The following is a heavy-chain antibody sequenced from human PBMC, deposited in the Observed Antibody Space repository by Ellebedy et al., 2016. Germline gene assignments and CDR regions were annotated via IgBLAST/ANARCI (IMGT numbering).Heavy chain of an antibody. J-gene: IGHJ4*02. D-gene: IGHD1-26*01. CDR1: GFTFSSYG. Sequence: GGSLRLSXAASGFTFSSYGMHWVRQAPGKGLEWVSTVIDGGSTYYAVSVKGRFTISRDTSKNTLYLQMNSLRAEDTAVYYCARKGIVGATSRYWGQGTLVTVSS. CDR2: VIDGGST. CDR3: ARKGIVGATSRY. V-gene: IGHV3-NL1*01.